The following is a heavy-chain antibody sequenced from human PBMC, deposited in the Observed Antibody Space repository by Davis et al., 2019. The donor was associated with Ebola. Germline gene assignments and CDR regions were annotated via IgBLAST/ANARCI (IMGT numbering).Heavy chain of an antibody. D-gene: IGHD7-27*01. V-gene: IGHV3-7*03. CDR1: EFTFNSHW. CDR2: INEDGSQK. Sequence: GESLKISCVVTEFTFNSHWMSWVRQAPGKGLKWVAKINEDGSQKYYVDSVKGRFTISRDNTKNSVYLQMSSLSAEDTALYYCVRDYNWGFDYWDQGTLVTVSS. CDR3: VRDYNWGFDY. J-gene: IGHJ4*02.